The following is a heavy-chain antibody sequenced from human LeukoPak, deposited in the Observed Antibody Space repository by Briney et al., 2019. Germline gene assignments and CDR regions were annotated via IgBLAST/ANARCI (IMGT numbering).Heavy chain of an antibody. CDR1: GFTFSSYW. Sequence: GGSLRLSCAASGFTFSSYWMSWVRQAPGKGLERVANIKQDGSEKYYVDSVKGRFTISRDNAKNSLYLQMNSLRAEDTAVYYCVLSTRYSYADYWGQGTLVTVSS. J-gene: IGHJ4*02. CDR2: IKQDGSEK. D-gene: IGHD5-18*01. V-gene: IGHV3-7*01. CDR3: VLSTRYSYADY.